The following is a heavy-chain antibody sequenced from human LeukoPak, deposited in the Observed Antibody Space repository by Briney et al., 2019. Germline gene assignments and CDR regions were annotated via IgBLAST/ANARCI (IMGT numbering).Heavy chain of an antibody. V-gene: IGHV3-48*01. CDR3: VRDNSRGQSLGVIY. D-gene: IGHD3-22*01. CDR2: INADSSTI. J-gene: IGHJ4*02. Sequence: GGPLRLSCAASGFTFSTYNMNWVRQAPGKGLEWISYINADSSTIQYADSVRGRFTTSRDNAKNSLYLQMNSLRAEDTAVYYCVRDNSRGQSLGVIYWGQGSLVTVSS. CDR1: GFTFSTYN.